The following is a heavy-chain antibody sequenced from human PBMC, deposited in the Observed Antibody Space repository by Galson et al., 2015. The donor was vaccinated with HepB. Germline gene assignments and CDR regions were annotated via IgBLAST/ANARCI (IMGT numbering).Heavy chain of an antibody. V-gene: IGHV3-23*01. Sequence: SLRLSCAASEFPFSNYAMSWVRQAPGKGLEWVSTLGSSGTSTYYADSVKGRFTISRDSSKNTLFLQMNSLRGDDTAVYYCAKDRTRYCSTAFCSFDMWGQGTKVAVSS. J-gene: IGHJ3*02. CDR2: LGSSGTST. CDR1: EFPFSNYA. D-gene: IGHD2-15*01. CDR3: AKDRTRYCSTAFCSFDM.